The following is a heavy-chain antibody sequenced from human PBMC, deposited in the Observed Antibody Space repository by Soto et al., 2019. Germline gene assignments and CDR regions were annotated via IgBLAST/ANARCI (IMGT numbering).Heavy chain of an antibody. Sequence: SVKVSCKASGGTFSSYAISWVRQAPGQGLEWMGGIIPIFGTANYAQKFQGRVTITADESTSTAYMELSSLRSEDTAVYYCARVVAVAGTRAFDIWGQGTMVTVSS. D-gene: IGHD6-19*01. CDR1: GGTFSSYA. J-gene: IGHJ3*02. V-gene: IGHV1-69*13. CDR3: ARVVAVAGTRAFDI. CDR2: IIPIFGTA.